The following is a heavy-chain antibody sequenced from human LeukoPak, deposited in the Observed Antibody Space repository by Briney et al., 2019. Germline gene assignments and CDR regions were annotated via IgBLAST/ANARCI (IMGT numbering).Heavy chain of an antibody. CDR1: GFTFSSYA. Sequence: GGSLRLSCAASGFTFSSYAMHWVRQAPGKGLEWVAVISYDGSNKYYADSVKGRFTISRDNSKNTLYLQMNSLRAEDTAVYYCAKSPTTVTTWGFDYWGQGTLVTVSS. CDR2: ISYDGSNK. CDR3: AKSPTTVTTWGFDY. J-gene: IGHJ4*02. V-gene: IGHV3-30-3*01. D-gene: IGHD4-17*01.